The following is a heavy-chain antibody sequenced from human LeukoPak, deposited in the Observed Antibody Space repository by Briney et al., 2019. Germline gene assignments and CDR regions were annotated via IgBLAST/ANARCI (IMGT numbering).Heavy chain of an antibody. CDR3: ARLLLVQDYYYYGMDV. CDR2: IYPGDSDT. J-gene: IGHJ6*02. Sequence: WIRQSPGKGLEWMGIIYPGDSDTRYSPSFQGQVTISADKSISTAYLQWSSLKASDTAMYYCARLLLVQDYYYYGMDVWGQGTTVTVSS. D-gene: IGHD6-6*01. V-gene: IGHV5-51*01.